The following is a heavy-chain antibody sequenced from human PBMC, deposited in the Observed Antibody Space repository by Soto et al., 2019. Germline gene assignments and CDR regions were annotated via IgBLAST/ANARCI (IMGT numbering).Heavy chain of an antibody. Sequence: ASVKVSCKASGYTFTGYYMHWVRQAPGQGLEWMGWINPDSGGTNYAQQFQGWVTMTRDTSISTAYMELSRPRADDTAVYYCARGRRDYSGYYGYYFDYWGQGTLVTVSS. CDR1: GYTFTGYY. V-gene: IGHV1-2*04. D-gene: IGHD3-22*01. J-gene: IGHJ4*02. CDR3: ARGRRDYSGYYGYYFDY. CDR2: INPDSGGT.